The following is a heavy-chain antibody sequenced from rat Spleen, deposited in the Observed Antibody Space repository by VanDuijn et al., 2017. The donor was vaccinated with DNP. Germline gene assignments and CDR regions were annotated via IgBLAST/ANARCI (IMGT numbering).Heavy chain of an antibody. Sequence: EVQLVETGGGLVQPGRSLKLSCVASGFTFSSYWMYWFRQAPGKGQEWVASINTDGGSTYYPDSVKGRFTISRDNAQNTLYLQMSKLGSEDTAIYYCARGKYPGTLFDYWGQGVMVTVSS. V-gene: IGHV5-58*01. J-gene: IGHJ2*01. CDR2: INTDGGST. D-gene: IGHD1-4*01. CDR1: GFTFSSYW. CDR3: ARGKYPGTLFDY.